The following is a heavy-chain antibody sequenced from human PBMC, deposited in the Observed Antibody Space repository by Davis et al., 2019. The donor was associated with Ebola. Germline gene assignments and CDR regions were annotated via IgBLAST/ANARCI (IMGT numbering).Heavy chain of an antibody. CDR2: IIPILGIA. CDR1: GGTFSSYA. V-gene: IGHV1-69*04. Sequence: AASVRVSCKASGGTFSSYAISWVRQAPGQGLEWMGRIIPILGIANYAQKFQGRVTITADKSTSTAYMELSSLRSEDTAVYYCARDQRYSSGWSRVDYWGQGTLVTVSS. J-gene: IGHJ4*02. D-gene: IGHD6-19*01. CDR3: ARDQRYSSGWSRVDY.